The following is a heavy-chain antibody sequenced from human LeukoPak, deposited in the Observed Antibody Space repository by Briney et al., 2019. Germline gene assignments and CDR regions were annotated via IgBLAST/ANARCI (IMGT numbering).Heavy chain of an antibody. V-gene: IGHV4-59*01. CDR3: ARDSSGWASGRNLRMSAYYYYMDV. CDR2: IYYSGST. D-gene: IGHD6-19*01. Sequence: SETLSLTCTVSGGSISSYYWSWIRQPPGKGLEWIGYIYYSGSTNYNPSLKSRVTISVDTPKNQFSLKLSSVTAADTAVYYCARDSSGWASGRNLRMSAYYYYMDVWGKGTTVTVSS. J-gene: IGHJ6*03. CDR1: GGSISSYY.